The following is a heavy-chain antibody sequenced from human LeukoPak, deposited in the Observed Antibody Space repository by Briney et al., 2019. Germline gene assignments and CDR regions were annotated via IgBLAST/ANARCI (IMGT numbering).Heavy chain of an antibody. Sequence: GGSLRLSCAVSGFTFSTYWMSWLRQAPGKGLEWVANIKLDGSEKYYVDSAKGRFTISRDNSKNSLYLQMNSLRAEDTAVYYCARDNVRLFDYWGRGTLVTVSS. CDR1: GFTFSTYW. CDR2: IKLDGSEK. J-gene: IGHJ4*02. V-gene: IGHV3-7*01. CDR3: ARDNVRLFDY. D-gene: IGHD6-6*01.